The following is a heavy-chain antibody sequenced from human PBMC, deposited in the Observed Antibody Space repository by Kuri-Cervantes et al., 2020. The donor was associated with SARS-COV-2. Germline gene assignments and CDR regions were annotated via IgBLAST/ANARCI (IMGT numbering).Heavy chain of an antibody. CDR3: AKGLSPEYRSWFDP. Sequence: GGSLRLSCAASGFAFSSYWMHWVRQVPGKGLVWVSRINSDGSSTSYADSVKGRFTISRDNAKNSLYLQMNSLRAEDTALYYCAKGLSPEYRSWFDPWGQGTLVTVSS. D-gene: IGHD2/OR15-2a*01. CDR2: INSDGSST. CDR1: GFAFSSYW. V-gene: IGHV3-74*01. J-gene: IGHJ5*02.